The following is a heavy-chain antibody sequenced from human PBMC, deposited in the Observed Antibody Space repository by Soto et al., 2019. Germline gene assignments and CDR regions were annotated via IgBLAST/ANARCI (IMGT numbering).Heavy chain of an antibody. V-gene: IGHV4-59*01. CDR3: ARVGCYFYLGRRSGKRYQFAF. CDR2: IYYSGST. J-gene: IGHJ4*02. D-gene: IGHD2-21*02. CDR1: GGSISSYY. Sequence: SETLSLTCTVSGGSISSYYWSWIRQPPGKGLEWIGYIYYSGSTNYNPSLKSRVTISVDTSKNQFSLKLSSVTAADTAVYYCARVGCYFYLGRRSGKRYQFAFWGQGPLVPVSS.